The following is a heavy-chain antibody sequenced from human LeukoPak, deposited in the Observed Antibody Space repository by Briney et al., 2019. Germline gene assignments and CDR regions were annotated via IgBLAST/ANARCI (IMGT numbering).Heavy chain of an antibody. V-gene: IGHV3-23*01. D-gene: IGHD3-10*02. J-gene: IGHJ6*04. Sequence: PGGSLRLSCAVSGFTLRSYGMSWVRQAPGKGLEWVSTISGSGGSTYYADSVKGRFTISRDNSKNTLYLQMNSLRAEDTAVYYCAELGITMIGGVWGKGTTVTISS. CDR1: GFTLRSYG. CDR2: ISGSGGST. CDR3: AELGITMIGGV.